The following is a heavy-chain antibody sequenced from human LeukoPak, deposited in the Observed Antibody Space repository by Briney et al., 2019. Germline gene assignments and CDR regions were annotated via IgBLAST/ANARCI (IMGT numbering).Heavy chain of an antibody. CDR3: AKDGLVVAATTRYNWFDP. J-gene: IGHJ5*02. Sequence: GGSLTLSCAVSGLTLSSYAMRWVRQAPGKGLEWVSSISGSGGTTYYADSVKGGFTIPRDNPKNTLFLQMNSLRAEDTAVYYCAKDGLVVAATTRYNWFDPWGQGALVTVSS. D-gene: IGHD2-15*01. CDR1: GLTLSSYA. CDR2: ISGSGGTT. V-gene: IGHV3-23*01.